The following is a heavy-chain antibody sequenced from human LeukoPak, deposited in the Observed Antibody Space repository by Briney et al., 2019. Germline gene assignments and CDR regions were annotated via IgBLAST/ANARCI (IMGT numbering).Heavy chain of an antibody. CDR1: GFTFDDYA. V-gene: IGHV3-9*03. D-gene: IGHD6-19*01. CDR3: AKSAGSVAGPHDALDI. Sequence: SGGSLRLSCAASGFTFDDYAMHWVRQAPGKGLEWVSGISWNSGSIGYADSVKGRFTISRDNAKNSLYLQMNSLRAEDMALYYCAKSAGSVAGPHDALDIWGQGTMVTVSS. CDR2: ISWNSGSI. J-gene: IGHJ3*02.